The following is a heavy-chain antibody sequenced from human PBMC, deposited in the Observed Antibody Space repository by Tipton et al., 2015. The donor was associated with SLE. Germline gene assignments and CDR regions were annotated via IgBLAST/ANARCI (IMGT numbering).Heavy chain of an antibody. J-gene: IGHJ4*02. CDR1: RFTFSNYA. V-gene: IGHV3-23*01. Sequence: GSLRLSCAASRFTFSNYAVSWVRQAPGKGLEWVSSISGDGGTTYYADSVKGRFTISRDNAKNTLYLQMNSLRAEDTAVYYCARYSRGSLDSWGQGTLVTVSS. D-gene: IGHD1-26*01. CDR3: ARYSRGSLDS. CDR2: ISGDGGTT.